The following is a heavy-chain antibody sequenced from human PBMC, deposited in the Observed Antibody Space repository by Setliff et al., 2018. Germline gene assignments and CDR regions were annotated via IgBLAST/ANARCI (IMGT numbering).Heavy chain of an antibody. J-gene: IGHJ4*02. CDR1: GNIFTGHF. CDR2: INPDTGDT. CDR3: ARGYYNFLSGYYTPYYFDY. D-gene: IGHD3-3*01. Sequence: ASVKVSCKASGNIFTGHFLHWVRQAPGQGLEWMGWINPDTGDTHYPVNFQGRVTMTRDTSISTGSMELSRLRSDDTAVYFCARGYYNFLSGYYTPYYFDYWGQGTLVTVSS. V-gene: IGHV1-2*02.